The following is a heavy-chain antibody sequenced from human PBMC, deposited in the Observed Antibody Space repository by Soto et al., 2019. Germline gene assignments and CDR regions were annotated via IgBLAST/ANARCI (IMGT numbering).Heavy chain of an antibody. J-gene: IGHJ6*02. CDR2: IVVGSGNT. CDR3: AADLVRITIFGVVTYYYYGMDV. CDR1: GFTFTSSA. V-gene: IGHV1-58*01. D-gene: IGHD3-3*01. Sequence: ASVKVSCKASGFTFTSSAVQWVRQARGQRLEWIGWIVVGSGNTNYAQKFQERVTITRDMSTSTAYMELSSLRSEDTAVYYCAADLVRITIFGVVTYYYYGMDVWGQGTTVTVSS.